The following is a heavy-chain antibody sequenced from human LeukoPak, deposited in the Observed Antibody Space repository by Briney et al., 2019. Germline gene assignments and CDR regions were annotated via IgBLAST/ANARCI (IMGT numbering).Heavy chain of an antibody. D-gene: IGHD6-6*01. J-gene: IGHJ4*02. V-gene: IGHV3-23*01. Sequence: GGSLRLSCAASGFTFRSYAMSWVRQAPEKGLEWVSAISGTGGSTYYADSVKGRFTIYRNNSKSTLSLQMNSLRAEDTAVYYCATRDYSTSPGYWGQGALVTVSS. CDR2: ISGTGGST. CDR1: GFTFRSYA. CDR3: ATRDYSTSPGY.